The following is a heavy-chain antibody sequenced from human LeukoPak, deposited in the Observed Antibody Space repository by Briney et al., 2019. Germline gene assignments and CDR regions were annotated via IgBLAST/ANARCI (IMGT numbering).Heavy chain of an antibody. CDR2: ISGSGGST. D-gene: IGHD4-23*01. J-gene: IGHJ6*02. V-gene: IGHV3-23*01. CDR3: AKATVVTLATSYYYYYGMDV. Sequence: GGSLRLSCAASGFTFSSYAMSWVRQAPGKGLEWVSAISGSGGSTYYADSVKGRFTISRDNSKNTLYLQMNSLRAEDTAVYYCAKATVVTLATSYYYYYGMDVWGQGTTVTVSS. CDR1: GFTFSSYA.